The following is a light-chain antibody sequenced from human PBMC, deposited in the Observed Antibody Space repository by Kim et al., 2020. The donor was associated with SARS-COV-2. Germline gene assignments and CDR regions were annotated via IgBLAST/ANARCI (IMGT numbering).Light chain of an antibody. J-gene: IGKJ5*01. CDR3: LQHNTYPST. Sequence: ASVGDRDTITCRASQDIRNVLGWYQRNPGRAPKRRIYGASSLQSGVPSRFRGSGSGTVFTLTVSSLQPEEFATYFCLQHNTYPSTFGQGTRLEIK. CDR1: QDIRNV. V-gene: IGKV1-17*01. CDR2: GAS.